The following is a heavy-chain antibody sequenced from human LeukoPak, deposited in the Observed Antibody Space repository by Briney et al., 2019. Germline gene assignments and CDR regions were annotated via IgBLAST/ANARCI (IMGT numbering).Heavy chain of an antibody. CDR1: GFTFDDYG. J-gene: IGHJ4*02. CDR3: AKGQYYYDSSGYYY. D-gene: IGHD3-22*01. Sequence: GGSLRLSCAASGFTFDDYGMSWVRQAPGKGLEWVSGINWNGGSTGYADSVKGRFTISRDNAKNSLYLQMNSLRAADTAVYYCAKGQYYYDSSGYYYWGQGTLVTVSS. V-gene: IGHV3-20*04. CDR2: INWNGGST.